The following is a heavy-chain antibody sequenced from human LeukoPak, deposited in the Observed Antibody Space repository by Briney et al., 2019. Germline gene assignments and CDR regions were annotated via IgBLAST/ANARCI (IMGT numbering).Heavy chain of an antibody. CDR2: INTDRSST. D-gene: IGHD5-18*01. V-gene: IGHV3-74*01. J-gene: IGHJ4*02. Sequence: SGGSLRLSCAASGFTFSSYWMHWVPPAPGKGLVWVSRINTDRSSTSYADSVKGRFTISRDNATNTLYLQMNSLRAEDTAVYYCAEGIGRYGFSYWGQGTLVTVSS. CDR1: GFTFSSYW. CDR3: AEGIGRYGFSY.